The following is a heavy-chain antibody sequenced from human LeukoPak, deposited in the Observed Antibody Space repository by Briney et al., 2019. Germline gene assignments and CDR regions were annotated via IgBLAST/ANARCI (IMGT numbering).Heavy chain of an antibody. CDR2: FDPEDGET. V-gene: IGHV1-24*01. CDR3: ATERLSRNWDRGKAFDI. Sequence: ASVKVSCKVCGYTLTELSMHWVRQAPGKGLEWMGGFDPEDGETIYAQKFQGRVTMTEDTSTDTAYMELSSLRSEDAAVYYCATERLSRNWDRGKAFDIWGQGTMVTVS. J-gene: IGHJ3*02. D-gene: IGHD7-27*01. CDR1: GYTLTELS.